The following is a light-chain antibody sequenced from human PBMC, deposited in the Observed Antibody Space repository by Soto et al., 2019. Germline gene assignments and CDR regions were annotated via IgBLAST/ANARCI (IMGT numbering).Light chain of an antibody. J-gene: IGKJ1*01. CDR3: EQYTARPPWT. V-gene: IGKV3-15*01. Sequence: EIVMTQSPVTLSVSPGERATLSCRASHHVATNLAWYQQKPGQPPRLLIYGASTRATGVSARFSGSGSGPEFTLTIGSLQSDDFAVYYCEQYTARPPWTFGQGTRV. CDR1: HHVATN. CDR2: GAS.